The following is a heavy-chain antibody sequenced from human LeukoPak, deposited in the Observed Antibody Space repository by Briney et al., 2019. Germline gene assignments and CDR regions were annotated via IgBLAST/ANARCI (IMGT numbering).Heavy chain of an antibody. CDR2: ISYDGSNK. J-gene: IGHJ4*02. Sequence: PGRSLRLSCAASGFTFSSYAMHWVRQAPGKGLEWVAVISYDGSNKYYADSVKGRFTISRDNSKNTLYLQMNSLRAEDTAVYYCAEPRGLGALDNWGQGTRV. D-gene: IGHD3/OR15-3a*01. V-gene: IGHV3-30*04. CDR3: AEPRGLGALDN. CDR1: GFTFSSYA.